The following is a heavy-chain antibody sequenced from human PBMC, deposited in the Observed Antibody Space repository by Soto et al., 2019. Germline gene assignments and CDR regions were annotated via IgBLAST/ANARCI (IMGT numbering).Heavy chain of an antibody. V-gene: IGHV4-31*03. D-gene: IGHD2-2*03. CDR1: GGSISSGGYY. CDR2: IYYSGST. Sequence: PSETLSLTCTVSGGSISSGGYYWSWIRQHPGKGLEWIGYIYYSGSTYYNPSLKSRVTISVDTSKNQFSLKLSSVTAADTAVYYCAATPLDIVVVPAALNWFDPWGQGTLVTVSS. J-gene: IGHJ5*02. CDR3: AATPLDIVVVPAALNWFDP.